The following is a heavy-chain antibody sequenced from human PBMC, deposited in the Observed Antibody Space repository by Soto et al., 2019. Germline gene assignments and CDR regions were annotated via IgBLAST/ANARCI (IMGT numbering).Heavy chain of an antibody. J-gene: IGHJ6*03. D-gene: IGHD2-15*01. Sequence: QVQLQQWGAGLLKPSETLSLTCAVYGGSFSGYYWSWIRQPPGKGLEWIGEINHSGSTNYNPSLKSRVTISVDTSKNQFSLKLSSVTAADTAVYYCASRTYCSGGSCYSSGVTNYYYMDVWGKGTTVTVSS. CDR3: ASRTYCSGGSCYSSGVTNYYYMDV. V-gene: IGHV4-34*01. CDR2: INHSGST. CDR1: GGSFSGYY.